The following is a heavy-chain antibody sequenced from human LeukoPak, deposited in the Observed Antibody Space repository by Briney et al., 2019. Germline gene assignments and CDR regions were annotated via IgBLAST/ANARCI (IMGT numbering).Heavy chain of an antibody. V-gene: IGHV3-7*01. CDR3: VRGGGLLPDY. Sequence: GGSLRLSCAASGFSFSTFWMSWVRQAPERGLEWVANIKPDGSEQYYVDSVKGRFTISRDNAKNSTYLQISSLRAEDTAVYYCVRGGGLLPDYWGQGTPVTVSS. CDR1: GFSFSTFW. D-gene: IGHD1-26*01. CDR2: IKPDGSEQ. J-gene: IGHJ4*02.